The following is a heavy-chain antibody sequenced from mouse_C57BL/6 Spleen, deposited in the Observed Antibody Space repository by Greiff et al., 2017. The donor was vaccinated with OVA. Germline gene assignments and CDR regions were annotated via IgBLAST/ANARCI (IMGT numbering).Heavy chain of an antibody. CDR1: GYSITSGYY. D-gene: IGHD1-1*01. CDR3: ARDYYDDAMDY. J-gene: IGHJ4*01. CDR2: ISYDGSN. V-gene: IGHV3-6*01. Sequence: EVQLVESGPGLVKPSQSLSLTCSVTGYSITSGYYWNWIRQFPGNKLEWMGYISYDGSNNYNPSLKNRISITRDTSKNQFFLKLNSVTTEDTATYYCARDYYDDAMDYWGQGTSVTVSS.